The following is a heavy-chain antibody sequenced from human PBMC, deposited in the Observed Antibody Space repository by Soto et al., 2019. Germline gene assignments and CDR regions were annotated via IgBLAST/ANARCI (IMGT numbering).Heavy chain of an antibody. CDR3: AKMEGPTAYYYAMDV. V-gene: IGHV3-23*01. CDR1: GFVFSNYG. CDR2: ISGSGGST. J-gene: IGHJ6*02. Sequence: EVQLLESGGGLVQPGGSLRLSCRTSGFVFSNYGMSWLRQAPGKGLVWVSGISGSGGSTYYADSVKGRFTISRDNSENTLYLQMNTLRVEDTAVFYCAKMEGPTAYYYAMDVWGQGTTVTVSS. D-gene: IGHD1-1*01.